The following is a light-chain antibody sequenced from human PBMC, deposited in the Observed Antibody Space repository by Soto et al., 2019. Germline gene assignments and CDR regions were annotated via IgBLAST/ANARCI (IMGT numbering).Light chain of an antibody. Sequence: IVLTQSPATLSLSPGEIATLSCRARQTVSTYLSWYQHKPGQAPRLLIYGASNRATGIPARFSGSGSGTDFTLTISSLEPEDSAVYYCQQRYNWLTFGGGTKVDIK. CDR1: QTVSTY. J-gene: IGKJ4*01. CDR2: GAS. CDR3: QQRYNWLT. V-gene: IGKV3-11*01.